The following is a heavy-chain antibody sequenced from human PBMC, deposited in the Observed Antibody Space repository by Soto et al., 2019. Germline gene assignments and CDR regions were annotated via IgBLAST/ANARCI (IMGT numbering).Heavy chain of an antibody. Sequence: QVRLVQSGAEVRKPGASVKISCETSGYTFTNSFIHWVRQAPGQGLEWMGFFNPDGYNTDNAQNFQGRLMMTGDTSTRTVYMELSNLTSEDTAIYYCARDSATVTSLFDCWGQGTLVTVSS. CDR3: ARDSATVTSLFDC. J-gene: IGHJ4*02. V-gene: IGHV1-46*01. D-gene: IGHD4-17*01. CDR1: GYTFTNSF. CDR2: FNPDGYNT.